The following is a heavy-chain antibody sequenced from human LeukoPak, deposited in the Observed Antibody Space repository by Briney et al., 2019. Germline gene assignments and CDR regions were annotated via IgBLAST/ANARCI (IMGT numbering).Heavy chain of an antibody. V-gene: IGHV4-34*01. Sequence: SETLSLTCAVYGGSFSGYYWSWIRQPPGKGLEWIGEINHSGSTNYNPSLKSRVTISVDTSKNQFSLKLSSVTAADTAVYYCARSVRHTSWPQTRIYYYYYMDVWGKGTTVTVSS. CDR2: INHSGST. CDR1: GGSFSGYY. D-gene: IGHD2-2*01. J-gene: IGHJ6*03. CDR3: ARSVRHTSWPQTRIYYYYYMDV.